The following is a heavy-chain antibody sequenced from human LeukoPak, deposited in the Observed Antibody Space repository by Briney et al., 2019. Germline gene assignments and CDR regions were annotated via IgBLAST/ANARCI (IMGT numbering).Heavy chain of an antibody. CDR1: GGSISSYY. J-gene: IGHJ5*02. CDR2: IYSTGST. D-gene: IGHD1-26*01. V-gene: IGHV4-59*08. CDR3: AGSYSRHRWFDP. Sequence: SETLSLTCTVSGGSISSYYWSWIRQPPGKGLEWIGYIYSTGSTNYNPSLKSRVTISIDTSESQFSLRLSSVTAADTAVYYCAGSYSRHRWFDPWGQGILVAVSS.